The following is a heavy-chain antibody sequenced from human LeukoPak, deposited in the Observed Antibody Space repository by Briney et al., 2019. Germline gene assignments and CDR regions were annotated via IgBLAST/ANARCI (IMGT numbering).Heavy chain of an antibody. CDR3: AREQLGIGLDH. Sequence: GGSLRLSCAVSGLTFSNFKMNWVRQAPGKGLEWVSYISDSGRSTFYADSVKGRFTISRDNAKNSPYLQMSSLRVEDTAVYYCAREQLGIGLDHWGRGTLVTVSS. V-gene: IGHV3-48*03. CDR1: GLTFSNFK. J-gene: IGHJ4*02. CDR2: ISDSGRST. D-gene: IGHD7-27*01.